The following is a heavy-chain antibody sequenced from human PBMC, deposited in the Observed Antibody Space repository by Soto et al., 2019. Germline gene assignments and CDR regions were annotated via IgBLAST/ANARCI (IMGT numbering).Heavy chain of an antibody. D-gene: IGHD6-13*01. CDR1: GYTFTSYY. CDR2: INPSGGST. CDR3: ARVSSWSCFDY. V-gene: IGHV1-46*01. Sequence: ASVKVSCKTSGYTFTSYYMHWVRQAPEQGLEWMGIINPSGGSTSYAQKFQGRVTMTRDTSTSTVYMELSSLRSEDTAVYYCARVSSWSCFDYWGQGTLVTVSS. J-gene: IGHJ4*02.